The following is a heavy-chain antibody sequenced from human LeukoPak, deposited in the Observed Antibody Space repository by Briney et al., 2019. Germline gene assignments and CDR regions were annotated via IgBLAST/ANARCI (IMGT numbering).Heavy chain of an antibody. V-gene: IGHV3-21*01. D-gene: IGHD6-13*01. Sequence: GGSLRLSCAASGFTFRSYTMNWVRQAPGKGLEWVSSISSSSSYIYYADSVKGRFTISRDNAKNSLYLQMNSLRAEDTAVYYCASLSRWSVDYWGQGTLVTVSS. J-gene: IGHJ4*02. CDR2: ISSSSSYI. CDR1: GFTFRSYT. CDR3: ASLSRWSVDY.